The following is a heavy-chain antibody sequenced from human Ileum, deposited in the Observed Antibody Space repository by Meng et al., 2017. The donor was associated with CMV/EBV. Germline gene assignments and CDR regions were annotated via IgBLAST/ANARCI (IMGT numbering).Heavy chain of an antibody. CDR1: GGSVSSGSYY. CDR2: VDQTGGT. D-gene: IGHD3-10*01. J-gene: IGHJ6*02. CDR3: SRGVTSAYYYHGLDV. Sequence: SETLSLTCTVSGGSVSSGSYYWSWIRQPPGKGLEWIGYVDQTGGTNYNPSLKSRVTILIDMSKRQFSLKLRSVSAADTAVYYCSRGVTSAYYYHGLDVWGQGTTVTVSS. V-gene: IGHV4-61*01.